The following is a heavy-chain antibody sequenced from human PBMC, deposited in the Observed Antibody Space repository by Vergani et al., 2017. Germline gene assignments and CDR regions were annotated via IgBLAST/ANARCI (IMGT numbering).Heavy chain of an antibody. D-gene: IGHD3-10*01. CDR2: ISSSGSTI. CDR1: GGSFSGYY. V-gene: IGHV3-11*01. Sequence: QVQLQQWGAGLLKPSETLSLTCAVYGGSFSGYYWSWIRQPPGKGLEWVSYISSSGSTIYYADSVKGRFTISRDNAKNSLYLQMNSLRAEDTAVYYCARPQREVITMVRGALDYWGQGTLVTVSS. CDR3: ARPQREVITMVRGALDY. J-gene: IGHJ4*02.